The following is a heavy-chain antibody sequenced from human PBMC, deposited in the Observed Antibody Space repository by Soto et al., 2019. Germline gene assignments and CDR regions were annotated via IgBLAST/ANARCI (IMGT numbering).Heavy chain of an antibody. CDR2: IYHSGST. CDR3: ARGVSYYDF. Sequence: SETLSLTCAVSGGSISSGGYSWSWIRQPPGKGLEWIGYIYHSGSTYYNPSLKSRVTISVDRSKNQFSLKLSSVTAADTAVYYCARGVSYYDFWGQGTLVTVS. V-gene: IGHV4-30-2*01. CDR1: GGSISSGGYS. J-gene: IGHJ4*02.